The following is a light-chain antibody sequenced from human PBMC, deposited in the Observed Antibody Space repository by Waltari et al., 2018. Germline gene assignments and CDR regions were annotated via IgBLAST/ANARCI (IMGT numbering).Light chain of an antibody. CDR2: DAS. CDR3: QQYNSYLRT. Sequence: DIQMTQSPSTLSASVGDRVTITCRARQPISSWLAWYQQKPGKAPNLLIYDASSLESGVPSRFSGSGSGTEFTLTISSLQPDDFAIYYCQQYNSYLRTFGGGTKVEIK. CDR1: QPISSW. J-gene: IGKJ4*01. V-gene: IGKV1-5*01.